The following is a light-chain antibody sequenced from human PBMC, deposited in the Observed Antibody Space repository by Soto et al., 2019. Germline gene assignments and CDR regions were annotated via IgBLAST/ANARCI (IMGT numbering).Light chain of an antibody. J-gene: IGLJ1*01. V-gene: IGLV2-14*01. Sequence: QSALTQPASVSGSPGQSITISCTGTSSDVGNYNYVSWHQQHPGKAPKVIIYEVSNRPSGISTRFSGSKSANTASLTISGLQPEDEADYYCSSYTSGSTPYVFGTGTKLTVL. CDR3: SSYTSGSTPYV. CDR2: EVS. CDR1: SSDVGNYNY.